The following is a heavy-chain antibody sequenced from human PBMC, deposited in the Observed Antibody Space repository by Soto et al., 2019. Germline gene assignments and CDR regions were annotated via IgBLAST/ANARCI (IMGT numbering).Heavy chain of an antibody. CDR1: GFIFSSYT. D-gene: IGHD3-16*01. V-gene: IGHV3-30-3*01. J-gene: IGHJ4*02. Sequence: QVQVVESGGGVVQPGTSLRLSCVASGFIFSSYTMHWVRQAPGKGLEWVALISYDGSIKYYADSVQGRFTISRDNSKNMLYLQMNSLRGEGSAVYSCARSGGNISHATRYFGYWGQGTPVTVSS. CDR3: ARSGGNISHATRYFGY. CDR2: ISYDGSIK.